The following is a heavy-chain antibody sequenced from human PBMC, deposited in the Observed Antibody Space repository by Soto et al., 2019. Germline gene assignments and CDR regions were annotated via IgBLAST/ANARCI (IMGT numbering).Heavy chain of an antibody. CDR1: GFSLSTSGVG. CDR3: AHRVAYSFGDVFDY. Sequence: QITLKESGPTLVKPTQTLTLTCSVSGFSLSTSGVGVTWISQPPGKALEWLALIYWDDDKRYNPSLKSRLTITKDTSKIQVVLTMTYMDPVDTATYYCAHRVAYSFGDVFDYWGQGTLVTVSS. D-gene: IGHD5-18*01. V-gene: IGHV2-5*02. CDR2: IYWDDDK. J-gene: IGHJ4*02.